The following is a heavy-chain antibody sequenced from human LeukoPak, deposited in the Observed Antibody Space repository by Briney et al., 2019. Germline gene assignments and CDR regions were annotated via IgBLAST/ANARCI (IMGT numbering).Heavy chain of an antibody. J-gene: IGHJ4*02. CDR3: ARAPDVAVAGASDY. D-gene: IGHD6-19*01. V-gene: IGHV5-51*01. CDR2: IYPDDSDT. Sequence: GESLQISCKGSGYRFNAYWIAWVRQMPGKGLEWMGIIYPDDSDTRYSPSFQGQVTISADKSVRTAYLQWSSLKASDTAMYYCARAPDVAVAGASDYWGQGTLVTVSS. CDR1: GYRFNAYW.